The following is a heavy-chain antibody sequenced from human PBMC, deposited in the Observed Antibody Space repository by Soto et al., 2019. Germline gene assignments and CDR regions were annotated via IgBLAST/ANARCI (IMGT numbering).Heavy chain of an antibody. CDR2: ISGSGDST. J-gene: IGHJ4*02. V-gene: IGHV3-23*01. Sequence: GGSLRLSCAASGFTFTSYVMSWVRQAPGKGLEWVSAISGSGDSTYYADSVKGRFTISRDNSKNTLYLQMNSLRAEDTAVYYCAKAGMIAVVDECFDYWGQGTLVTVSS. D-gene: IGHD3-22*01. CDR1: GFTFTSYV. CDR3: AKAGMIAVVDECFDY.